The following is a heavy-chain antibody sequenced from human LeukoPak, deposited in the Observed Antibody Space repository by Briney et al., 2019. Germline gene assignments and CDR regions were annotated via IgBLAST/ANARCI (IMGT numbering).Heavy chain of an antibody. CDR3: ARDADTTAFYWYFDL. V-gene: IGHV3-33*01. D-gene: IGHD2/OR15-2a*01. Sequence: PGGSLRLSCTASGFTLSHFGMHWVRQAPGKGLELVALMWSDGTKTSYADSVKGRFTISRDISGNTLYLQMNSLRAEDTALYYCARDADTTAFYWYFDLWGRGTLVTVSS. CDR1: GFTLSHFG. J-gene: IGHJ2*01. CDR2: MWSDGTKT.